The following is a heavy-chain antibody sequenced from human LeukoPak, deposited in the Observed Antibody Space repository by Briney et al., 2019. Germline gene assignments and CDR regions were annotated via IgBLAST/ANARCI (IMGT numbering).Heavy chain of an antibody. Sequence: PSETLSLTCTVSGGSISSYYWSWIRQPPGKGLEWIGYIHYSGSTNYNPSLKSRVTISVDTSKNQFSLKLSSVTAADTAVYYCARTPLRLNWFDPWGQGTLVTVSS. V-gene: IGHV4-59*08. CDR2: IHYSGST. CDR1: GGSISSYY. D-gene: IGHD5/OR15-5a*01. CDR3: ARTPLRLNWFDP. J-gene: IGHJ5*02.